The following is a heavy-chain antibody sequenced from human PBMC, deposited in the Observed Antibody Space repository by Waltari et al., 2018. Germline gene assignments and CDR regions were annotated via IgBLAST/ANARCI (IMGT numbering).Heavy chain of an antibody. V-gene: IGHV3-48*04. Sequence: EVQLVESGGGLVQPGGSLRLSCAASGFTFSSYSMNWVRQAPGKGLEWVSYISSSSSTIYYADAVKGRFTISRDNAKNSLYLQMNSLRAEDTAVYYCARDGPANWGYTHAFDIWGQGTMVTVSS. CDR3: ARDGPANWGYTHAFDI. CDR2: ISSSSSTI. D-gene: IGHD7-27*01. J-gene: IGHJ3*02. CDR1: GFTFSSYS.